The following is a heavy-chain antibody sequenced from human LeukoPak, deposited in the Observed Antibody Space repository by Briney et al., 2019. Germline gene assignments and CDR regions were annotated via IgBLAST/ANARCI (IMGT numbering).Heavy chain of an antibody. Sequence: PGGSLRLSCGGSGFTFSSYTRNWVRQAPGKGLEWVASISSSATYIYYADSVRGRFTISRDDAKKSVFLHMNSLRAEDTAVNFCATWDDYGDFVAFEYWGQGTLVTVSS. D-gene: IGHD4-17*01. CDR3: ATWDDYGDFVAFEY. V-gene: IGHV3-21*01. CDR2: ISSSATYI. J-gene: IGHJ4*02. CDR1: GFTFSSYT.